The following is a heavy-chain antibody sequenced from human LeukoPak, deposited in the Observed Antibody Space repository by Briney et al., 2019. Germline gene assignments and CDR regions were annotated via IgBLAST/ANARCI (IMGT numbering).Heavy chain of an antibody. D-gene: IGHD3-22*01. V-gene: IGHV3-73*01. Sequence: PGGSLKLSCAASGFTFSGSAMHWVRQASGKGLEWVGRIRSKANNYATAYAASVKGRFTISRDDSKNTAFLQMNSLKTEDTAVYYCTPVHYYDSTGYYSDYWGQGTLVTVSS. J-gene: IGHJ4*02. CDR2: IRSKANNYAT. CDR3: TPVHYYDSTGYYSDY. CDR1: GFTFSGSA.